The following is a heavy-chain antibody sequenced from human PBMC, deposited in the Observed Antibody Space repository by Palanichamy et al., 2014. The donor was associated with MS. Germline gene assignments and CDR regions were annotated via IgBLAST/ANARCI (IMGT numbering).Heavy chain of an antibody. V-gene: IGHV5-10-1*01. D-gene: IGHD4-17*01. Sequence: SPSFQGHVTISADKSISTAYLQWSSLKASDTAMYYCARHDNGFTVTSWGQGTLVTVSS. J-gene: IGHJ5*02. CDR3: ARHDNGFTVTS.